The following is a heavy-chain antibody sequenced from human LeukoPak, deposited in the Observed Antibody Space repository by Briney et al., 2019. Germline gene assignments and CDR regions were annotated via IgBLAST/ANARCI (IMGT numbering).Heavy chain of an antibody. J-gene: IGHJ5*01. CDR1: GGSISSYY. D-gene: IGHD3-10*01. CDR3: ARGRSGGDWFDS. Sequence: SETLSLTCTVSGGSISSYYWSWIRQPPGKGLEWIGYNHYTGSTNHNPSLKSRVTMSVDTSKNQFSLKLSSVTAADTAVYYCARGRSGGDWFDSWGQGTLVTVSS. V-gene: IGHV4-59*01. CDR2: NHYTGST.